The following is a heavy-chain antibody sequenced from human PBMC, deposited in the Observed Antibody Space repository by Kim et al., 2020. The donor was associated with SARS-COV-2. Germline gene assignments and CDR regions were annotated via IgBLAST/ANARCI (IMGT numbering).Heavy chain of an antibody. CDR1: GYSFTSYW. CDR3: ARLMMGQQLVMDDAFDI. CDR2: IYPGDSDT. Sequence: GESLKISCKGSGYSFTSYWIGWVRQMPGKGLEWMGIIYPGDSDTRYSPSFQGQVTISADKSISTAYLQWSSLKASDTAMYYCARLMMGQQLVMDDAFDIWGQGTMVTVSS. D-gene: IGHD6-13*01. J-gene: IGHJ3*02. V-gene: IGHV5-51*01.